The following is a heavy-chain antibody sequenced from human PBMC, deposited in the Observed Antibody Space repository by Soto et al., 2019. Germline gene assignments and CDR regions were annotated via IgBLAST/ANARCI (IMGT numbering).Heavy chain of an antibody. CDR3: ARLEELRYYFDN. Sequence: QVQLQESGPGLVKPSETLSLTCTVSSGSISIHYWSWIRQPPGKGLEWIGYIYYSGSTNYNPALKSRXXIXMXXSNNQFSLRRSSVTAADTAVYYCARLEELRYYFDNWGQGILVTVSS. CDR1: SGSISIHY. D-gene: IGHD1-1*01. J-gene: IGHJ4*02. V-gene: IGHV4-59*08. CDR2: IYYSGST.